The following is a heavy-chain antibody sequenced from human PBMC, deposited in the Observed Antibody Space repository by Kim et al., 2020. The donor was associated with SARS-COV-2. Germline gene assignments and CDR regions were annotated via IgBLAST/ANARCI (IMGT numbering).Heavy chain of an antibody. CDR3: AQMAVMDAYNYYYYYGM. Sequence: GGSLRLSCVGSGFTFDIYAMSWVRQAPGKGLEWVSVISGGGVNKFYADSVRGRFTISRDNSKNTLYFQMHRLRDEATALYYCAQMAVMDAYNYYYYYGM. V-gene: IGHV3-23*01. D-gene: IGHD2-2*03. CDR1: GFTFDIYA. J-gene: IGHJ6*01. CDR2: ISGGGVNK.